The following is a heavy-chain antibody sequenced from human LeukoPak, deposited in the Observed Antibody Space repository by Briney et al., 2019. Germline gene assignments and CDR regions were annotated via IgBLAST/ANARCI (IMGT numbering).Heavy chain of an antibody. CDR1: LLTFNIYW. Sequence: GGSLRVSCAASLLTFNIYWMTSVRPAPGKGLEWVANINQAGSEKENVDSVTGGFTISRDNAKSSVFLQMNSLRVEDTAMYYCVRGRGWFDLWGQGTLVTVSS. CDR2: INQAGSEK. J-gene: IGHJ5*02. CDR3: VRGRGWFDL. V-gene: IGHV3-7*01.